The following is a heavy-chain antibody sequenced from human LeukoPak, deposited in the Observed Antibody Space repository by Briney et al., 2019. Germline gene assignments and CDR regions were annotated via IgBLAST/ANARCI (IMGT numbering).Heavy chain of an antibody. CDR1: GGSISSYY. D-gene: IGHD3-3*01. CDR3: ARSGDNTIFGVVTRNWFDP. Sequence: SETLSLTCTVSGGSISSYYWSWIPQPPGKGLEWIWYIYTSGSTNYNPSLKSRVTISVDTSKNQFSLKLSSVTAADTAVYYCARSGDNTIFGVVTRNWFDPWGQGTLVTVSS. CDR2: IYTSGST. J-gene: IGHJ5*02. V-gene: IGHV4-4*09.